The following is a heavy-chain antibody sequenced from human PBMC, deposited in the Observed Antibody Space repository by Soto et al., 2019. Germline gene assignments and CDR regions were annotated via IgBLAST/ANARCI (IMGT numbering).Heavy chain of an antibody. CDR2: INSDASHT. J-gene: IGHJ5*02. Sequence: EVQLVESGGGLVQPGGSLRLSCAASGFTFSTYWMHWIRQVPGKGLEWVSRINSDASHTYYADSVKGRFTISRDNAKNPVHLEMNSLRAEDTAVYYCVREGHCITTICYGNWFDPWGQGTLVTVSS. V-gene: IGHV3-74*01. D-gene: IGHD2-2*01. CDR3: VREGHCITTICYGNWFDP. CDR1: GFTFSTYW.